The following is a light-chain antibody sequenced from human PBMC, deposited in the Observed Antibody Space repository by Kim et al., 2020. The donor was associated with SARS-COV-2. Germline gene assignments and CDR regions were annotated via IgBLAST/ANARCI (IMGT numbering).Light chain of an antibody. Sequence: QSALTQPASVSGSPGQSITISCTGTSSDIGGYNYVSWYQQHPDKAPKLMIYDVSRRPSGVSNRFSGSKSGNTASLTISGLQAEDEADYYCTAYTTSSTLVFGGGTPLTVL. CDR1: SSDIGGYNY. V-gene: IGLV2-14*01. CDR2: DVS. J-gene: IGLJ2*01. CDR3: TAYTTSSTLV.